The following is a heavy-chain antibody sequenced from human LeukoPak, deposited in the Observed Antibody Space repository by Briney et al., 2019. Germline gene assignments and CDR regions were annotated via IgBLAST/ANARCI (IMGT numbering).Heavy chain of an antibody. CDR1: GGYISSSSYY. V-gene: IGHV4-39*01. CDR2: IYYSGST. D-gene: IGHD3-22*01. J-gene: IGHJ1*01. Sequence: PSETLSLTCTVSGGYISSSSYYWDWLRQPSGRGPEWIGSIYYSGSTYYNPSLKSRVTIFLDTSKNQFSLKLASVTAADTVVYYCARRRYYDSTGYLDWGQGTLVTVSS. CDR3: ARRRYYDSTGYLD.